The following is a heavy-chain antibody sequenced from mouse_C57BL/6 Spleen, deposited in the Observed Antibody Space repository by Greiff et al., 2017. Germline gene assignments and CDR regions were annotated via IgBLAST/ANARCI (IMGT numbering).Heavy chain of an antibody. Sequence: QVQLQQSGPELVKPGASVEISCKASGYAFSSSWMNWVKQRPGKGLEWIGRIYPGDGDTNYNGKFKGKATLTADKSSSTAYMQLSSLTSEDSAVYFCARIYGSSYWDFDVWGTGTTVTVSS. V-gene: IGHV1-82*01. CDR2: IYPGDGDT. D-gene: IGHD1-1*01. CDR1: GYAFSSSW. J-gene: IGHJ1*03. CDR3: ARIYGSSYWDFDV.